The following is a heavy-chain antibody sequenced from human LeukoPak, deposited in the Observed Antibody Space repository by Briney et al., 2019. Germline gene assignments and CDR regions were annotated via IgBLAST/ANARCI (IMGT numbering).Heavy chain of an antibody. D-gene: IGHD3-16*01. CDR1: GFTFNNYV. CDR2: IGASGGNI. CDR3: AKRGDIRGFDY. V-gene: IGHV3-23*01. Sequence: GGSLRLSCAASGFTFNNYVMSWVRQAPGKGLEWVSTIGASGGNINYADSVKGRFTISRDNSKNILYLQMNSLRADDTAVYYCAKRGDIRGFDYWGQGSLVTVSS. J-gene: IGHJ4*02.